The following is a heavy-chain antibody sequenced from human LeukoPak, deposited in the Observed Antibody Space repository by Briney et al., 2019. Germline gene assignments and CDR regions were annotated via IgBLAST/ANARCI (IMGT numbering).Heavy chain of an antibody. CDR2: IRCDGSNK. CDR1: GFTFSSYG. Sequence: GGSLRLSCAASGFTFSSYGMHWVRQAPGKGLERVAFIRCDGSNKYYADSVKGRFTISRDNSKNTLYLQMNSLRAEDTAVYYCAKDPDPPGNYFDYWGQGTLVTVSS. V-gene: IGHV3-30*02. CDR3: AKDPDPPGNYFDY. J-gene: IGHJ4*02. D-gene: IGHD1-14*01.